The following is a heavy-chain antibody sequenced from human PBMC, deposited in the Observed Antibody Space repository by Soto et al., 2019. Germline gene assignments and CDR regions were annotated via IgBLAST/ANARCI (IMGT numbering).Heavy chain of an antibody. CDR3: ARDLSSGEMWYYYYGMDV. CDR1: GFTFSSYA. D-gene: IGHD6-19*01. Sequence: GSLRLSCAASGFTFSSYAMHWVRQAPGKGLEWVEVISYDGSNKYYADSVKGRFTISRDNSKNTLYLQMNSLRAEDTAVYYCARDLSSGEMWYYYYGMDVWGQGTTVTVSS. J-gene: IGHJ6*02. V-gene: IGHV3-30-3*01. CDR2: ISYDGSNK.